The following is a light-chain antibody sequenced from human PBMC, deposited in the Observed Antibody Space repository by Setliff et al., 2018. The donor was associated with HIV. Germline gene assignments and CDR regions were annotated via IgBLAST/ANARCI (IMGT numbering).Light chain of an antibody. J-gene: IGLJ1*01. V-gene: IGLV1-40*01. Sequence: QSVLTQPPSVSGAPGQRVTISCIGNSDNFGTDYDVHWYQQLPGRAPKLLIYGHNNRPSGVPDRFSGSKSGNTASLTISGLQAEDEADYFCCSHAGSGTYIFATGTKVTVL. CDR2: GHN. CDR1: SDNFGTDYD. CDR3: CSHAGSGTYI.